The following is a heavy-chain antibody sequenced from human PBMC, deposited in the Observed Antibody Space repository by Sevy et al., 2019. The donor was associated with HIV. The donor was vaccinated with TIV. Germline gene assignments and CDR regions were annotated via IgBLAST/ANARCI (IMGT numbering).Heavy chain of an antibody. CDR1: GFTFDDYA. CDR2: ITRNSYEAYGGTT. CDR3: TRGLATADTPEYYFDY. Sequence: GGSLRLSCTTSGFTFDDYAMNWFRQAPGKGLEWVAFITRNSYEAYGGTTDYAASVKGRFIISRDDSKSIDYLQMNRLKTEDTALYYFTRGLATADTPEYYFDYWGQGTLVTVSS. D-gene: IGHD5-12*01. V-gene: IGHV3-49*03. J-gene: IGHJ4*02.